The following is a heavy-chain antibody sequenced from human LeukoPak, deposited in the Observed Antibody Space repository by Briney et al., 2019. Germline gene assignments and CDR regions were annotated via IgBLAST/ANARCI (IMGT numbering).Heavy chain of an antibody. Sequence: ASVKVSCKASGYTFTGYYMYWVRQAPGQGLEWMGWISAYNGNTNYAQKLQGRVTMTTDTSTSTAYMELRSLRSDDTAVYYCARADYSNYPTPYWGQGTLVTVSS. J-gene: IGHJ4*02. CDR3: ARADYSNYPTPY. D-gene: IGHD4-11*01. CDR1: GYTFTGYY. V-gene: IGHV1-18*04. CDR2: ISAYNGNT.